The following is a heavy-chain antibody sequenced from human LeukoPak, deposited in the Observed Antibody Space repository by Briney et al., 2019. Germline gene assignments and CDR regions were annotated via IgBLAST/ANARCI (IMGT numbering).Heavy chain of an antibody. CDR2: ISYDGSNK. Sequence: GGSVRLSCAASGFTFSSYAMHWVRQAPGKGLEWVAVISYDGSNKYYADSVKRRFTISRDNSKNTLYLQMNSLRAEDTAVYYCATSWVIQLWGEEVDYWGQGTLVTVSS. CDR3: ATSWVIQLWGEEVDY. J-gene: IGHJ4*02. D-gene: IGHD5-18*01. CDR1: GFTFSSYA. V-gene: IGHV3-30*04.